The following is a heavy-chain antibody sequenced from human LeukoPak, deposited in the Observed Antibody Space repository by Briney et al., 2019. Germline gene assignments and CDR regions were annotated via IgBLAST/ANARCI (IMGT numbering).Heavy chain of an antibody. J-gene: IGHJ5*02. CDR1: GGSILSSSSYY. CDR2: IYYSGST. D-gene: IGHD6-6*01. CDR3: ARRDIAARLNWFDP. V-gene: IGHV4-39*01. Sequence: SETLSLTCTASGGSILSSSSYYWGWIRQPPGKGLEWIGTIYYSGSTYYNPSLKSRVTISLDTSKNQFSLKLSSVTAADTAVYYCARRDIAARLNWFDPWGQGTLVTVSS.